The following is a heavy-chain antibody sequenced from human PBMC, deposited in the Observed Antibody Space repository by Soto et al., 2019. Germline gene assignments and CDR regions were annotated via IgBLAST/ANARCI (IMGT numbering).Heavy chain of an antibody. CDR2: IWYDGSNK. J-gene: IGHJ3*02. Sequence: QVQLVESGGGVVQPGRSLRLSCAASGFTFSSYGMHWVRQAPGKGLEWVAVIWYDGSNKYYADSVKGRFTISRDNSKNTLYLQMNSLGAEDTAVYYCARAHHYYDSKDAFDIWGQGTMVTVSS. V-gene: IGHV3-33*01. D-gene: IGHD3-22*01. CDR1: GFTFSSYG. CDR3: ARAHHYYDSKDAFDI.